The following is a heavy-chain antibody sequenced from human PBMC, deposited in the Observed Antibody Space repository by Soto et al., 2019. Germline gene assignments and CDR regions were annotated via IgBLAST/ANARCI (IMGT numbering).Heavy chain of an antibody. D-gene: IGHD3-22*01. CDR3: TCYDSSGHL. J-gene: IGHJ5*02. CDR1: GFTFSGSA. CDR2: IRSKANSYAT. V-gene: IGHV3-73*01. Sequence: PGGSLRLSCAASGFTFSGSAMHWVRQASGKGLGWVGRIRSKANSYATAYAASVKGRFTISRDDSKNTAYLQMNSLKTEDTAVYYCTCYDSSGHLWGQGTLVTVSS.